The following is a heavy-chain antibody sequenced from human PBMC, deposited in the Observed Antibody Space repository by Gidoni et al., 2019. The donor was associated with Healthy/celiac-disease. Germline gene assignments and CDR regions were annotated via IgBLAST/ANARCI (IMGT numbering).Heavy chain of an antibody. CDR3: ARGGIGEDCSSTSCRSYYYYGMDV. V-gene: IGHV4-4*02. Sequence: QVQLQESGPGLVKPSGTLSLTCAVSGGSISSGNWWSWVRQPPGKGLEWIGEIYHSGSTNYNPSLKSRVTISVDKSKNQFSLKLSSVTAADTAVYYCARGGIGEDCSSTSCRSYYYYGMDVWGQGTTVTVSS. D-gene: IGHD2-2*01. CDR1: GGSISSGNW. CDR2: IYHSGST. J-gene: IGHJ6*02.